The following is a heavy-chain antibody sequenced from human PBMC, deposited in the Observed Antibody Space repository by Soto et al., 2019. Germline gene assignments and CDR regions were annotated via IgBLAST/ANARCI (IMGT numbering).Heavy chain of an antibody. J-gene: IGHJ5*02. CDR3: AKFYGGKSAHTYTIDP. D-gene: IGHD4-17*01. Sequence: EVQLLESGGDLVQPGGSLRLSCAASGFTFSTYAMSWVRQAPGKGLEWVSTINTSGGSTYYADSVKGRFTISRDNSKNTLYLQMNSLRPEDTAVYYCAKFYGGKSAHTYTIDPWGQGTLVTDSS. V-gene: IGHV3-23*01. CDR1: GFTFSTYA. CDR2: INTSGGST.